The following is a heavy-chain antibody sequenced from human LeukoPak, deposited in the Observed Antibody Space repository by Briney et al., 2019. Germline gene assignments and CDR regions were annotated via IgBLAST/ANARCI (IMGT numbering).Heavy chain of an antibody. CDR2: IYYSGST. CDR1: DGSISSSSYY. D-gene: IGHD3-16*02. V-gene: IGHV4-39*01. Sequence: SETLSLTCTVSDGSISSSSYYWGWIRQPPGKGLEWIGSIYYSGSTYYSPSLKSRVAISVDTSKNQFSLNLYSVTAADTAVYYCARRGQAGYLYWGQGTLVTVSS. J-gene: IGHJ4*02. CDR3: ARRGQAGYLY.